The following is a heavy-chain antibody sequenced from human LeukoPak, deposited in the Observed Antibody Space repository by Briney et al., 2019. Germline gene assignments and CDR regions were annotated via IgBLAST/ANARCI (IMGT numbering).Heavy chain of an antibody. J-gene: IGHJ6*02. CDR3: ARDGGWLQTQNHYYYHGLDV. V-gene: IGHV1-69*04. CDR2: IIPILDMA. Sequence: SVTVSCKASGGAFSNYGITWVRQAPGQGPEWMGRIIPILDMADYAQNFRGRVTITADKSTRTAYMEMSSLRFEDTAVYYCARDGGWLQTQNHYYYHGLDVWGQGTTVTVSS. D-gene: IGHD5-24*01. CDR1: GGAFSNYG.